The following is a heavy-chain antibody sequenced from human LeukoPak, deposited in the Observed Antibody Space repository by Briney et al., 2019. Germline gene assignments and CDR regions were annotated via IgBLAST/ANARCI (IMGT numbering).Heavy chain of an antibody. CDR3: ARGGSGSYYNVLNNYYYGTDV. V-gene: IGHV3-30-3*01. CDR2: ISYDGSNK. Sequence: PGGSLRLSCAYPLFTFSSYATHGGCQAPGKGLEWVAVISYDGSNKYYADSVKGRFTISRDNSKNTLYLQMNSLRAEHTAVYYCARGGSGSYYNVLNNYYYGTDVWGQGTTVTVSS. J-gene: IGHJ6*02. D-gene: IGHD3-10*01. CDR1: LFTFSSYA.